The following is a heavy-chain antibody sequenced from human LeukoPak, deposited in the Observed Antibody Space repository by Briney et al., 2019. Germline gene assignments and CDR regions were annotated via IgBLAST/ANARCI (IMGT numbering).Heavy chain of an antibody. CDR2: IYYSGST. Sequence: KASETLSLTCTVSGGSISSGGYSWSWIRQHPGKGLEWIGYIYYSGSTYYNPSLKSRVTISVDTSKNQFSLKLSSVTAADTAVYYCARDKKGTAFDYWGQGTLVTVSS. D-gene: IGHD1-1*01. J-gene: IGHJ4*02. V-gene: IGHV4-31*03. CDR3: ARDKKGTAFDY. CDR1: GGSISSGGYS.